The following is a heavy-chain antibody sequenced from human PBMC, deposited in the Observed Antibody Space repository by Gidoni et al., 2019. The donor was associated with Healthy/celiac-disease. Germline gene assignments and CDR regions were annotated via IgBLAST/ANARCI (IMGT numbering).Heavy chain of an antibody. Sequence: QVQLVDSGGGVVQPGRSLRLSCAASGFTFSSYAMHWVRQAPGKGLEWVAVISYDGSNKYYADSVKGRFTISRDNSKNTLYLQMNSLRAEDTAVYYCARDLEMMDYWGQGTLVTVSS. CDR2: ISYDGSNK. V-gene: IGHV3-30-3*01. D-gene: IGHD3-16*01. CDR3: ARDLEMMDY. CDR1: GFTFSSYA. J-gene: IGHJ4*02.